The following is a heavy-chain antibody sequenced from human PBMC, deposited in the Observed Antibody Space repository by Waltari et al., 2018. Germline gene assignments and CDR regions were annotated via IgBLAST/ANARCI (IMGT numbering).Heavy chain of an antibody. V-gene: IGHV3-30*04. Sequence: QVQLVESGGGVVQPGRSLRLSCAASEFTFSSYAMHWVRQAPGKGPEWGAVISYNERNRYYVDSVKGRFTISRDNSKKMLYLQMNSLRAEDTAVYYCARDYCDRTYCHGMDVWGQGTTVTVSS. CDR1: EFTFSSYA. J-gene: IGHJ6*01. CDR2: ISYNERNR. CDR3: ARDYCDRTYCHGMDV. D-gene: IGHD3-22*01.